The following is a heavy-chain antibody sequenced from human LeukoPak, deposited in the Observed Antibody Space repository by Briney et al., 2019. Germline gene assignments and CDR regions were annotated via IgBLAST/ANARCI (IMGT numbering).Heavy chain of an antibody. Sequence: GGSLRLSCAASGGTFSSYAISWVRQAPGQGLEWMGRIIPILGIANYAQKFQGRVTITADKSTSTAYMELSSLRSEDTAVYYCATLTSVEMTYYFDYWGQGTLVTVSS. D-gene: IGHD3-9*01. CDR3: ATLTSVEMTYYFDY. CDR2: IIPILGIA. J-gene: IGHJ4*02. V-gene: IGHV1-69*04. CDR1: GGTFSSYA.